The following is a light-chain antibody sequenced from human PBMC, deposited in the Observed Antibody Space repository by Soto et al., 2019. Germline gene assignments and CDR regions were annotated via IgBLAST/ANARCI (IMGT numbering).Light chain of an antibody. CDR3: RSYTSSSTL. Sequence: QSVLTQPASVSGSPGQSITISCTGTSSDVGGYNYVSWYQQHPGKAPNLTNYAVTDPPSGVSSRFSGSKSGNTASLTISGLQAEDEADYYCRSYTSSSTLFGTGTKVTVL. CDR1: SSDVGGYNY. CDR2: AVT. V-gene: IGLV2-14*01. J-gene: IGLJ1*01.